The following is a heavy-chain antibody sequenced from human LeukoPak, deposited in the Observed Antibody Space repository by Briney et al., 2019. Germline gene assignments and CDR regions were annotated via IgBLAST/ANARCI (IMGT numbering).Heavy chain of an antibody. CDR3: ARGLPGYYDYVWGSYRYNWFDP. CDR2: MNPNSGNT. Sequence: ASVKVSCKASGYTFTSYDINWVRQATGQGLKWMGWMNPNSGNTGYAQKFQGRVTMTRNTSISTAYMELSSLRSEDTAVYYCARGLPGYYDYVWGSYRYNWFDPWGQGTLVTVSS. V-gene: IGHV1-8*01. CDR1: GYTFTSYD. D-gene: IGHD3-16*02. J-gene: IGHJ5*02.